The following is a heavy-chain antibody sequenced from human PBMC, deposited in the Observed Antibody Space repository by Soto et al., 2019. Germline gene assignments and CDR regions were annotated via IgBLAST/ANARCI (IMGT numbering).Heavy chain of an antibody. Sequence: ASVKVSCKASGYTFSDYYMHWVRQAPGQGLEWMGWINPKSGDTSYAQKFQGWVTMTRDTSICTGYMELSRLRSDDTAVYYCARVKDADYRNWFDPWGQGALVNVSS. V-gene: IGHV1-2*04. D-gene: IGHD4-17*01. CDR1: GYTFSDYY. J-gene: IGHJ5*02. CDR2: INPKSGDT. CDR3: ARVKDADYRNWFDP.